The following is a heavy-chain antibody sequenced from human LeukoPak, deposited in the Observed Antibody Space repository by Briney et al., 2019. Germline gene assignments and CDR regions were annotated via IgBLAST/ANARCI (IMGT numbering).Heavy chain of an antibody. CDR2: ISSSGSTI. J-gene: IGHJ3*02. V-gene: IGHV3-48*04. CDR3: ARAPSLHGSGSYYKTDAFDI. Sequence: SGGSLRLSCAASGFTFTTYNMNWVRQAPGKGLEWVSYISSSGSTIYYADSVKGRFTISRDNAKNSLYLQMNSLRAEDTAVYYCARAPSLHGSGSYYKTDAFDIWGQGTMVTVSS. CDR1: GFTFTTYN. D-gene: IGHD3-10*01.